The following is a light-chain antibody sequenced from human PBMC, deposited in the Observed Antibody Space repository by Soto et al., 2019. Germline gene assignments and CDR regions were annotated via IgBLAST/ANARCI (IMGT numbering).Light chain of an antibody. Sequence: QSALTQPASVSGSPGQSITISCTGTSSDVSGHNYVSWYQQHPGKAPKLMIYDVSNRPSGVSNRFSGSKPGNTASLTTSGLQAEDEADYYCSSYTSSSTLEAVFGGGTQLTVL. CDR3: SSYTSSSTLEAV. J-gene: IGLJ7*01. CDR1: SSDVSGHNY. V-gene: IGLV2-14*01. CDR2: DVS.